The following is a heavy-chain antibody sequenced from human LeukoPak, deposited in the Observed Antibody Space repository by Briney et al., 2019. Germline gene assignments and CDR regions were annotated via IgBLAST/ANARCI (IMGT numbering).Heavy chain of an antibody. Sequence: GGSLRLSCAVSGFTFSNYGMHWVRQAPGMGLEWVSVIYSDGSTYYADSVKGRFIISRDNSKNTLYLQMNSLRAEDTAVYYCAKIAAAKDYYYMDVWGKGTTVTVSS. CDR2: IYSDGST. D-gene: IGHD6-25*01. CDR1: GFTFSNYG. CDR3: AKIAAAKDYYYMDV. V-gene: IGHV3-NL1*01. J-gene: IGHJ6*03.